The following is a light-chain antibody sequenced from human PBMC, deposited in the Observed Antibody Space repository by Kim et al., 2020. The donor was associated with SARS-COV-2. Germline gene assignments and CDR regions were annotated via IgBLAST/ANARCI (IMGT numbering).Light chain of an antibody. CDR3: SSYTSSSTYV. CDR1: SSDVGGYDY. CDR2: DVS. J-gene: IGLJ1*01. V-gene: IGLV2-14*04. Sequence: GQSIPISCTGTSSDVGGYDYVSWYQQHPGKAPKLMIYDVSKRPSGISSRFSGSKSGNTASLTISGLQAEDEADYYCSSYTSSSTYVFGTGTKVTVL.